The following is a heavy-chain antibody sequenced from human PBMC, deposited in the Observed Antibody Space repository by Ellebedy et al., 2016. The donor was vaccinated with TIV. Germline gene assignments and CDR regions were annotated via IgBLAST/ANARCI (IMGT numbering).Heavy chain of an antibody. CDR3: ARGGGQQLVHS. V-gene: IGHV1-69*13. CDR1: GGTFSSYA. J-gene: IGHJ4*02. D-gene: IGHD6-13*01. CDR2: IIPIFGTA. Sequence: AASVNVSCKASGGTFSSYAMSWVRQAPGQGLEWMGGIIPIFGTANYAQKFQGRVTITADESTSTAYMELSSLRSEDTAVYYCARGGGQQLVHSWGQGTLVTVSS.